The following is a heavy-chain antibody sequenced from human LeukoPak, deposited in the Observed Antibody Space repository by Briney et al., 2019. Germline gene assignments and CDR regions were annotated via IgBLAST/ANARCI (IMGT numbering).Heavy chain of an antibody. CDR1: GYTFIGYS. CDR3: ARGYVWIEMGLGY. D-gene: IGHD3/OR15-3a*01. Sequence: ASVKVSCKASGYTFIGYSIYWVRQAPGQGLEWMGGINPNSGDTNFVQKFQGRVTMTRDTSISTAYMELSGLRSDDTAIYYCARGYVWIEMGLGYWGQGTLVTVSS. J-gene: IGHJ4*02. CDR2: INPNSGDT. V-gene: IGHV1-2*02.